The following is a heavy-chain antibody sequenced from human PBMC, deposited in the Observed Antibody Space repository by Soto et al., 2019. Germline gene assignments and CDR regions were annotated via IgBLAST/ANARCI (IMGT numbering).Heavy chain of an antibody. Sequence: QVRLVESGGGVVQPGRSLRLSCTASGFSFSSYAMYWFRQPPGKGLEWVAVISHDGINKHYADSVKGRVTVSRDNSNRALDLQLNSLRGEDTAMYYWARDMYSSDYFVKWFGPWGQGTLVSVSS. D-gene: IGHD6-19*01. CDR2: ISHDGINK. V-gene: IGHV3-30-3*01. CDR1: GFSFSSYA. CDR3: ARDMYSSDYFVKWFGP. J-gene: IGHJ5*02.